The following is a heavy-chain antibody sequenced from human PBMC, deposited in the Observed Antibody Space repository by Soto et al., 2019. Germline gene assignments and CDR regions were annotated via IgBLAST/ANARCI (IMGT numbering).Heavy chain of an antibody. CDR2: IKIKTDGGTT. CDR3: TTELHRAAGSSYYYYGMDV. Sequence: EVQLVESGGGLVKPGGSLRLSCAASGFTFSNAWMNWVRQAPGKGLEWVGRIKIKTDGGTTDYAAPVQGRFTISRDDSKNTLYQKMNSLKTEDTAVYDWTTELHRAAGSSYYYYGMDVWGQGTTVTVSS. CDR1: GFTFSNAW. V-gene: IGHV3-15*07. D-gene: IGHD1-26*01. J-gene: IGHJ6*02.